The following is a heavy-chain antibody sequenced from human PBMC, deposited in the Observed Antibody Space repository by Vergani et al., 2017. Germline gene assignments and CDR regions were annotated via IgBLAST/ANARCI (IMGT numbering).Heavy chain of an antibody. J-gene: IGHJ5*02. CDR1: GFSFNTYW. D-gene: IGHD3-3*01. Sequence: EVQLVESGGGSVQSGGSLRLSCVASGFSFNTYWMHWVRQAPGKGLEWVSAISGSGGSTYYADSVKGRFTISRDNSKNTLYLQMNSLRAEDTAVYYCAKDRYDFWSGFVGHLGAWFDPWGQGTLVTVSS. V-gene: IGHV3-23*04. CDR2: ISGSGGST. CDR3: AKDRYDFWSGFVGHLGAWFDP.